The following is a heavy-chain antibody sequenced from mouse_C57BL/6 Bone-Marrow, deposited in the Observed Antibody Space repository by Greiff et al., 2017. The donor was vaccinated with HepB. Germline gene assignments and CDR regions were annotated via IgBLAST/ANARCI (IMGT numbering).Heavy chain of an antibody. Sequence: EVQLMESGGGLVQPGGSLSLSCAASGFTFTDYYMSWVRQPPGKALEWLGFIRNKANGYTTEYSASVKGRFTISRDNSQSILYLQMNALRAEDSATYYCARLVGFAYWGQGTLVTVSA. CDR1: GFTFTDYY. CDR3: ARLVGFAY. D-gene: IGHD1-1*02. CDR2: IRNKANGYTT. J-gene: IGHJ3*01. V-gene: IGHV7-3*01.